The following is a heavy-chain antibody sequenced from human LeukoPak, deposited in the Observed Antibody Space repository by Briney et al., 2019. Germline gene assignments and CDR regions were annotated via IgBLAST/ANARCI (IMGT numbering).Heavy chain of an antibody. CDR1: GFTFSSYS. CDR2: ISDSGANT. CDR3: AKVLVGTTCFEY. V-gene: IGHV3-23*01. Sequence: GGSLRLSCAASGFTFSSYSMSWVRQAPGKGLEWVSIISDSGANTYYADSVRGRFTMSRDNSKNTLYLQMNSLRAEDTAVYYCAKVLVGTTCFEYWGQGTLVTVSS. D-gene: IGHD1-7*01. J-gene: IGHJ4*02.